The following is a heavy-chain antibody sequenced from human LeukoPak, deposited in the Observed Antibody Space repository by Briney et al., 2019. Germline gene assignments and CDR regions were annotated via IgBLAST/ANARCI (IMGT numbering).Heavy chain of an antibody. CDR3: ARDSWSLDY. CDR1: GFTFSSYA. J-gene: IGHJ4*02. Sequence: PGGSLILSCAASGFTFSSYAMHWVRQAPGKGLEWVAVIWYDGSNKYYADSVKGRFTISRDNSKNTLYLQMNSLRAEDTAVYYCARDSWSLDYWGQGTLVTVSS. V-gene: IGHV3-33*01. CDR2: IWYDGSNK. D-gene: IGHD6-13*01.